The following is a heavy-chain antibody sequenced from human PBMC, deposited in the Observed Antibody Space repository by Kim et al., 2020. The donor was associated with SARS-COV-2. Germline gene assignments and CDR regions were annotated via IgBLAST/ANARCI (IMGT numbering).Heavy chain of an antibody. CDR2: IYYSGST. CDR1: GGSISSYY. J-gene: IGHJ3*02. CDR3: ARHSRGWNDVPDAFDI. D-gene: IGHD1-1*01. V-gene: IGHV4-59*08. Sequence: SETLSLTCTVSGGSISSYYWSWIRQPPGKGLEWIGYIYYSGSTNYNPSLKSRVTISLDTSKNQSSLKLSSVTAADTAVYYCARHSRGWNDVPDAFDIWGQGTMVTVSS.